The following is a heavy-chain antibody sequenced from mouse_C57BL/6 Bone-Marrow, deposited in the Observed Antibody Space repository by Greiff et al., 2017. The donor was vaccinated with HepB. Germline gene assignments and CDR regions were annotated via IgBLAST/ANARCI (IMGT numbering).Heavy chain of an antibody. D-gene: IGHD2-5*01. V-gene: IGHV3-6*01. Sequence: LQESGPGLVKPSQSLSLTCSVTGYSITSGYYWNWIRQFPGNQLEWMGYISYDGSNNYNPSLKNRISITRDTSKNQFFLKLNSVTTEDTATYYCARDSYSNYDYAMDYWGQGTSVTVSS. J-gene: IGHJ4*01. CDR1: GYSITSGYY. CDR3: ARDSYSNYDYAMDY. CDR2: ISYDGSN.